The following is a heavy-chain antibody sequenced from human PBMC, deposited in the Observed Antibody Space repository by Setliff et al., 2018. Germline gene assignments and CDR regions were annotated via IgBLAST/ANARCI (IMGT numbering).Heavy chain of an antibody. Sequence: LRLSCAASGFTFSDYYMSWIRQAPGKGLEWVSYISSSGSTIYYADSMKGRVTISRDNAKNSLYLELNNLRAEDTAVYYCARDEHFPEGNWGQGALVTVSS. J-gene: IGHJ4*02. V-gene: IGHV3-11*04. D-gene: IGHD6-13*01. CDR3: ARDEHFPEGN. CDR1: GFTFSDYY. CDR2: ISSSGSTI.